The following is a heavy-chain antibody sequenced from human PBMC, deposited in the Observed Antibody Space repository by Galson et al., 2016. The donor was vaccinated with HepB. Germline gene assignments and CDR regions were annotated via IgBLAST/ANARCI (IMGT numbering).Heavy chain of an antibody. V-gene: IGHV3-11*01. D-gene: IGHD6-25*01. CDR1: GFTFSDYY. J-gene: IGHJ5*02. Sequence: SLRLSCAASGFTFSDYYMSWIRQAPGKGLEWVSYISSSSSTIYYAHSVKGRFTITRDKAKNSLSLQVNSLRAEDTAVYYCAREQSRQAASAVRWVHPWGQGTLVTVSS. CDR3: AREQSRQAASAVRWVHP. CDR2: ISSSSSTI.